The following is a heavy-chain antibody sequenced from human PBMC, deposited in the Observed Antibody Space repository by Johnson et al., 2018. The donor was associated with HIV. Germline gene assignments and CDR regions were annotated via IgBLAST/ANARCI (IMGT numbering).Heavy chain of an antibody. Sequence: VQLVESGGGLVKPGGSLRLSCAASGFTFSNVWMSWVRQAPGKGLEWVGRIKRKIEAEATDYAAPVKGRFAISRDDSKNTLFLQMSSLKTDDTAVYYCTTAIVIDAFDIWGQGTMVIVSS. CDR1: GFTFSNVW. D-gene: IGHD3-16*02. CDR2: IKRKIEAEAT. CDR3: TTAIVIDAFDI. V-gene: IGHV3-15*01. J-gene: IGHJ3*02.